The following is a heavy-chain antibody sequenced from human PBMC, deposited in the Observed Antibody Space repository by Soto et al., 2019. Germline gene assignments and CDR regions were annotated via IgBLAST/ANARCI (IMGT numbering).Heavy chain of an antibody. CDR3: AKDFNYYDSSGYWPDY. D-gene: IGHD3-22*01. CDR2: ISYDGTNE. J-gene: IGHJ4*02. V-gene: IGHV3-30*18. Sequence: PGGSLRLSCAASGFIFSNYGMHWVRQAPGKGLEWVAIISYDGTNEYYADSVKGRFTISRDNSKSTLYLQMNNLRAEDTSMYYCAKDFNYYDSSGYWPDYWGQRTLVTVSS. CDR1: GFIFSNYG.